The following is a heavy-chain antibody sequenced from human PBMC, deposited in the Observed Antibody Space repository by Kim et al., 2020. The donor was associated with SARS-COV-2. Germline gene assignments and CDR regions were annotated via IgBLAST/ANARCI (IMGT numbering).Heavy chain of an antibody. J-gene: IGHJ6*02. CDR3: ARGITIFGVVTNGMDV. D-gene: IGHD3-3*01. V-gene: IGHV4-31*02. Sequence: SLKSRVTISGATSKNQFSLKLSSVTAADTAVYYCARGITIFGVVTNGMDVWGQGTTVTVSS.